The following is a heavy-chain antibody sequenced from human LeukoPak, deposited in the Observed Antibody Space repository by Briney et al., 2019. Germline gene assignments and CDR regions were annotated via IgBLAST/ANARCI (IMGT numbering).Heavy chain of an antibody. V-gene: IGHV4-59*01. CDR1: GGSISDYY. J-gene: IGHJ6*03. CDR2: IHYSGST. CDR3: AREREGVDYGDYNYYYYMDV. D-gene: IGHD4-17*01. Sequence: SETLSLTCTVSGGSISDYYWSWIRQSPGKGLEWIAHIHYSGSTNYNSSLASRVTISVDTSKNQFSLKLSSVTAADTAVYYCAREREGVDYGDYNYYYYMDVWGKGTTVTVSS.